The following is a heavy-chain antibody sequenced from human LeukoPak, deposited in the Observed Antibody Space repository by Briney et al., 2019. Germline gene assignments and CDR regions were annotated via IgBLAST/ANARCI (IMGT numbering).Heavy chain of an antibody. CDR3: ARAPTSHCSGGSCYFGWFDP. D-gene: IGHD2-15*01. V-gene: IGHV3-33*01. CDR2: IWYDGSNK. Sequence: PGGSLRLSCAACGFTFSIYGMHWVRQAPGKGLEWVAVIWYDGSNKYYADSVKGRFTISRDNSKNTLYLQMNSRRAEDTAVYYCARAPTSHCSGGSCYFGWFDPWGQGTLVTVSS. J-gene: IGHJ5*02. CDR1: GFTFSIYG.